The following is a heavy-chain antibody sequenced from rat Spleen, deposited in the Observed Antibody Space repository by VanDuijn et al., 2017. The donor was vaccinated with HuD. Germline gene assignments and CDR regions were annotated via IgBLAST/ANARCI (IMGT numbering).Heavy chain of an antibody. CDR3: ARHEDYSGLDY. Sequence: EVQLVESDGGLVQPGRSLKLSCAASGFTFSDYYMAWVRQAPTKGLEWVAPISYDGSTTYYRDSVKGRFTISRDNAKSTLYLQMDSLRSEDTATYYCARHEDYSGLDYWGQGVMVTVSS. J-gene: IGHJ2*01. CDR2: ISYDGSTT. D-gene: IGHD1-1*01. CDR1: GFTFSDYY. V-gene: IGHV5-29*01.